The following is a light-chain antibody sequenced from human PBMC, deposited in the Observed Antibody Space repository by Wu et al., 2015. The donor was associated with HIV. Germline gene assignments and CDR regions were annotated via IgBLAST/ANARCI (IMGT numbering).Light chain of an antibody. CDR1: QSISSW. J-gene: IGKJ1*01. V-gene: IGKV1-5*03. Sequence: DIQMTQSPSTLSASVGDRVTITCRASQSISSWLAWYQQKPGKAPKLLIYRASSLESGVPSRFSGSGFGTEFTLTINSLQPDDFATYYCQQYYSYETFGQGTKVEI. CDR2: RAS. CDR3: QQYYSYET.